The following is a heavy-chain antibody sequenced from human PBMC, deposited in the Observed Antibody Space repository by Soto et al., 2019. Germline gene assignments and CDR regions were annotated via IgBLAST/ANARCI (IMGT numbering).Heavy chain of an antibody. CDR3: ASMGYHYGSGSYPLDY. V-gene: IGHV4-59*08. CDR2: IYYSGST. CDR1: GGSIGSYY. Sequence: SETLSLTCTVSGGSIGSYYWSWIRQPPGKGLEWIGYIYYSGSTNYNPSLKGRVTISVDTSKNQFSLNLRSVTAADTAVYYCASMGYHYGSGSYPLDYWGQGTLVTVSS. J-gene: IGHJ4*02. D-gene: IGHD3-10*01.